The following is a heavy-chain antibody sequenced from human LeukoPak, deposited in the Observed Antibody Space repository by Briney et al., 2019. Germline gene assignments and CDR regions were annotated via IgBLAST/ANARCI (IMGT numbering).Heavy chain of an antibody. D-gene: IGHD2-21*02. Sequence: GGSLRLSCAASGFTFSSYAMSWVRQAPGKGLEWVSAISGSGGSTYYADSVKGRFTISRDNAKNTLYLQMNSLRAEDTAVYYCAREAYCGGDCYNNWFDPWGQGTLVTVSS. CDR3: AREAYCGGDCYNNWFDP. CDR1: GFTFSSYA. V-gene: IGHV3-23*01. J-gene: IGHJ5*02. CDR2: ISGSGGST.